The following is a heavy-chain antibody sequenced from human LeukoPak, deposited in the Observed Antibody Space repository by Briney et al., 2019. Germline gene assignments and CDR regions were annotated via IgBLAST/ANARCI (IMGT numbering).Heavy chain of an antibody. CDR2: IIPILGIA. Sequence: SVKVSCKASGGTFSSYAISWVRQAPGRGLEWMGRIIPILGIANYAQKFQGRVTITADKSTSTAYMELSSLRSEDTAVYYCARDLAIMDVWGQGTTVTVSS. CDR3: ARDLAIMDV. J-gene: IGHJ6*02. V-gene: IGHV1-69*04. CDR1: GGTFSSYA.